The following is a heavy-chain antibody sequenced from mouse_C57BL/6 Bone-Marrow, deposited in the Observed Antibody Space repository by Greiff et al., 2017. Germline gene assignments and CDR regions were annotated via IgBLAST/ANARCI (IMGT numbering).Heavy chain of an antibody. Sequence: VQLQQSGAELVMPGASVKLSCKASGYTFTSYWMHWVKQRPGQGLEWIGEIDPSDSYTNYNQKFKGKSTLTVDKSSSTAYMQLSSLTSEDSAVYYCARLNIYYDYDGAMDYWGQGTSVTVSS. J-gene: IGHJ4*01. CDR2: IDPSDSYT. CDR1: GYTFTSYW. CDR3: ARLNIYYDYDGAMDY. V-gene: IGHV1-69*01. D-gene: IGHD2-4*01.